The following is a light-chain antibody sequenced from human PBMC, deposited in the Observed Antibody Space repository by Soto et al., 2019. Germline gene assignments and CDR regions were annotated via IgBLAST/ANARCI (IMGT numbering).Light chain of an antibody. Sequence: DILMTQSPLSLPVTPGEPASISCTSSQSLLHTKAYNYVDWYLQKPGQSPQLLIYLGSNRASGVPDRFSGSGSGTDFTLKISRVEAEDVGVYYCMQALETPTFGQGTRLEIK. CDR3: MQALETPT. J-gene: IGKJ5*01. V-gene: IGKV2-28*01. CDR2: LGS. CDR1: QSLLHTKAYNY.